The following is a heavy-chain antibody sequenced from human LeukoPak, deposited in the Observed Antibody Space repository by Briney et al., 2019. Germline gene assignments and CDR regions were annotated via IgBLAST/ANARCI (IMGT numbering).Heavy chain of an antibody. CDR3: AKDGSSSWPPQNFDY. CDR1: GFTFSDYY. D-gene: IGHD6-13*01. V-gene: IGHV3-11*01. CDR2: ISSSGSTI. J-gene: IGHJ4*02. Sequence: GGSLRLSRAASGFTFSDYYMSWIRQAPGKGLEWVSYISSSGSTIYYADSVKGRFTISRDNSKNTLYLQMNSLRAEDTAVYYCAKDGSSSWPPQNFDYWGQGTLVTVSS.